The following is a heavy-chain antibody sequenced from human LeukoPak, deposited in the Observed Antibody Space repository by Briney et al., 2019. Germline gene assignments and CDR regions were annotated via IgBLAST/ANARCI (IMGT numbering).Heavy chain of an antibody. V-gene: IGHV4-59*01. J-gene: IGHJ5*02. CDR1: GGSLSSYY. Sequence: SETLSLTCTFSGGSLSSYYWSWIRQPPGKGLEWIGHIYYSGSINYNPSLKSRVTISVDTSKNQFSLKLSSVTAADTAVYYCARHQPFDHWGQGTLVTVSS. CDR3: ARHQPFDH. CDR2: IYYSGSI.